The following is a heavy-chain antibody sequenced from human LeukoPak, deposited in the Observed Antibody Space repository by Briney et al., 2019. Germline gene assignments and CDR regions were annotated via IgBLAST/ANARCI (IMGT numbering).Heavy chain of an antibody. J-gene: IGHJ4*02. V-gene: IGHV1-46*01. CDR1: GYTFTSYY. D-gene: IGHD4-23*01. CDR2: INPSGGST. CDR3: ARDPSPKKVVTPEYYFDY. Sequence: RASVKVSCKASGYTFTSYYMHWVRQAPGQGLEWMGIINPSGGSTSYAQKFQGRVTMTRDMSTSTVYMELSSLRSEDTAVYYCARDPSPKKVVTPEYYFDYWGQGTLVTVSS.